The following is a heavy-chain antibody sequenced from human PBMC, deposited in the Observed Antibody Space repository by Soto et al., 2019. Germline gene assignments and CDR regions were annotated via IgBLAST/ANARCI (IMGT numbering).Heavy chain of an antibody. V-gene: IGHV1-69*01. CDR2: IIPISDTT. Sequence: QVQLVQSGAEVKKPGSSVKVSCKASGGTFSSYAISWVRQAPGQGLEWMGGIIPISDTTNYAQKFQGRVTITADESTSTAYMELSSMRSAETAVYYCSRSQGSSTSLEIYYYYYYGMDVWGQGTTVTVSS. D-gene: IGHD2-2*01. CDR3: SRSQGSSTSLEIYYYYYYGMDV. CDR1: GGTFSSYA. J-gene: IGHJ6*02.